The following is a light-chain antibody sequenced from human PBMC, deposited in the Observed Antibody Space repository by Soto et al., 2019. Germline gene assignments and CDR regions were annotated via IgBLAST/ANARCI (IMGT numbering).Light chain of an antibody. CDR2: GAS. Sequence: EIVLTQSPGTLSLSPGERATLSCRASQSVSSSYLAWYQQKPGQAPRLLIYGASSRAPGIPDRFSGSGSGTDFTLTISRLEPEDSAVYYCQQYGSSPWTFGQGTKVEIK. CDR3: QQYGSSPWT. CDR1: QSVSSSY. V-gene: IGKV3-20*01. J-gene: IGKJ1*01.